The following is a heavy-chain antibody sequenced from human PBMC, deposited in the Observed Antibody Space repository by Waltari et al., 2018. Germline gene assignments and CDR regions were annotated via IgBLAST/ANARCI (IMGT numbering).Heavy chain of an antibody. CDR1: GGSITTSSYY. D-gene: IGHD3-10*01. J-gene: IGHJ5*02. Sequence: QLQLQESGPGLVKPSETLSLTCTVSGGSITTSSYYWGWIRQPPGKGLEWIGSIYYSGSTYYNPSLKSRVSISVDTSQNQFSLRLNSVTAGDTAVYYCARAGMPILNYYGSGNWFDPWGQGTLVTVSS. CDR3: ARAGMPILNYYGSGNWFDP. CDR2: IYYSGST. V-gene: IGHV4-39*07.